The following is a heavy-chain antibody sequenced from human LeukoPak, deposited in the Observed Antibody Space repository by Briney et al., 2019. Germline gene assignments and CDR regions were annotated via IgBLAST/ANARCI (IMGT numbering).Heavy chain of an antibody. D-gene: IGHD3-3*01. J-gene: IGHJ3*02. Sequence: ASVKVSCKASRYTFTGYYMHWVRQAPGQGLEWMGWINPKSGGTVYAQKFQGRVTMTRDTSSSTAYMELSRLRFDDTVVYYCARGPRITIFGVVMANDAFDIWGQGTMVTVSS. CDR3: ARGPRITIFGVVMANDAFDI. CDR1: RYTFTGYY. V-gene: IGHV1-2*02. CDR2: INPKSGGT.